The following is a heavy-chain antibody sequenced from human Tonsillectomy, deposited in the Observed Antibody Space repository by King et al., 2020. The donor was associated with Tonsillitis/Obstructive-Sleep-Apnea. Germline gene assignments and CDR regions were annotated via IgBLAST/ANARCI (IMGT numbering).Heavy chain of an antibody. CDR2: ISYDGSNK. V-gene: IGHV3-30*18. CDR1: GFTFSSYG. D-gene: IGHD4-17*01. CDR3: AKVPYGYGDFYYYYYHMDV. J-gene: IGHJ6*03. Sequence: VQLVESGGGVVQPGRSLRLSCAASGFTFSSYGMHWVRQAPGKGLEWVAVISYDGSNKYYADSVKGRFTISRDNSKNTLYLQMNSLRAEDTAVYYCAKVPYGYGDFYYYYYHMDVWGKGTTVTVSS.